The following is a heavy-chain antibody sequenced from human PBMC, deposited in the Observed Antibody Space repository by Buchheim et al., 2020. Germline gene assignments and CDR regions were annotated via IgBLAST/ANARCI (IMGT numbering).Heavy chain of an antibody. CDR2: INHSGST. CDR3: ARGRGSDTMIVVVMRPFYFDY. D-gene: IGHD3-22*01. Sequence: QVQLQQWGAGLLKPSETLSLTCAVYGGSFSGYYWSWIRQPPGKGLEWIGEINHSGSTNYNPSLKSRVTISVDTSKNQFSLKLSSVTAADTAVYYCARGRGSDTMIVVVMRPFYFDYWGQGTL. V-gene: IGHV4-34*01. CDR1: GGSFSGYY. J-gene: IGHJ4*02.